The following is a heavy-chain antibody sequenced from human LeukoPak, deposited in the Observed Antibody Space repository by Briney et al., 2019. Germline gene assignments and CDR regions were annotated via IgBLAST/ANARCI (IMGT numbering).Heavy chain of an antibody. V-gene: IGHV3-30*04. Sequence: GGSLRLSCAASKFTFNNCAMHWVRHAPGKGLEGVAVISYDGTNKYYADSVKGRFTISRDNSKNTLYLQMNSLRPEDTALYYCARPSSGYYWGAAFDIWGQGTMVTVSS. CDR3: ARPSSGYYWGAAFDI. CDR2: ISYDGTNK. D-gene: IGHD3-22*01. CDR1: KFTFNNCA. J-gene: IGHJ3*02.